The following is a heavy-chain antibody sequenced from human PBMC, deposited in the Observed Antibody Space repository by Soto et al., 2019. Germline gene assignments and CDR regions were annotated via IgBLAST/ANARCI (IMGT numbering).Heavy chain of an antibody. V-gene: IGHV4-59*01. Sequence: PSETLSLTCTVSGGSISSYYWSWIRQPPGKGLEWIGYIYYSGSTNYNPSLKSRVTISVDTSKNQFSLKLSSVTAADTAVYYCARDQVVVAASAFYYSYGMDVWGQGTTVTVSS. J-gene: IGHJ6*02. D-gene: IGHD2-15*01. CDR2: IYYSGST. CDR3: ARDQVVVAASAFYYSYGMDV. CDR1: GGSISSYY.